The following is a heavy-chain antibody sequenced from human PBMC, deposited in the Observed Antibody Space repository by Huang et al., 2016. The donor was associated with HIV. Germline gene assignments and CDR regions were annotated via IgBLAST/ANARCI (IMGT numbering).Heavy chain of an antibody. CDR3: ARLPGSITMIRGVITDPY. J-gene: IGHJ4*02. CDR2: IYYSGST. V-gene: IGHV4-39*01. Sequence: QLQLQESGPGLVKPSETLSLTCTVSGGSIRSDTYYWGWIRQPPGKGLEWLGSIYYSGSTYDNPSLKSRVTITVDTSKNQFSLKMRSVTAADTAVYYCARLPGSITMIRGVITDPYWGQGTLVTVSS. D-gene: IGHD3-10*01. CDR1: GGSIRSDTYY.